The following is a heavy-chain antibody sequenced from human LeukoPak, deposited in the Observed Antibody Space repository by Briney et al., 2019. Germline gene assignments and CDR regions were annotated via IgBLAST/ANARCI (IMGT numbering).Heavy chain of an antibody. CDR3: AREGGSGSYSTFFDY. J-gene: IGHJ4*02. V-gene: IGHV3-33*01. Sequence: GGSLRLPCAASGFTFSNYVIHRVRQAPGKGLEWVTLIWYDGSNQHYADSVKGRFTISRDNSKNTLYLQMNSLRAEDAAVYYCAREGGSGSYSTFFDYWGQGTLVTVSS. CDR2: IWYDGSNQ. CDR1: GFTFSNYV. D-gene: IGHD3-10*01.